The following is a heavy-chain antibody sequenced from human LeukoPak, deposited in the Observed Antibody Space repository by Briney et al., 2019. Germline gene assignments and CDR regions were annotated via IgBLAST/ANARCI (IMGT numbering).Heavy chain of an antibody. CDR1: GGSINSHY. V-gene: IGHV4-59*11. CDR3: ASRPADTTWYGVFDY. Sequence: SETLSLTCTVSGGSINSHYWSWIRQPPGKRLEWIGYIFNTGNTNYNPSLASRVTMSVDTSRAQFFLRLSPVTAADTAIYYCASRPADTTWYGVFDYWSQGTLVTVSS. D-gene: IGHD3-10*01. CDR2: IFNTGNT. J-gene: IGHJ4*02.